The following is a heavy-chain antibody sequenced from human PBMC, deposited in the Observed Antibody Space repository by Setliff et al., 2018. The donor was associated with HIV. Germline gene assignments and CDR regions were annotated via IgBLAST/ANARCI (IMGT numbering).Heavy chain of an antibody. CDR3: SRTRLDCRDGGGSCYSY. D-gene: IGHD2-15*01. Sequence: GASVKVSCKASGYTFINFYLHWVRLAPGQGLEWMGMVNSGSGSTVFAQKFQDRVTVTTDTSTTTAYMDLRSLRPDDTAAYYCSRTRLDCRDGGGSCYSYWGQGTLVTVSS. V-gene: IGHV1-46*01. J-gene: IGHJ4*02. CDR1: GYTFINFY. CDR2: VNSGSGST.